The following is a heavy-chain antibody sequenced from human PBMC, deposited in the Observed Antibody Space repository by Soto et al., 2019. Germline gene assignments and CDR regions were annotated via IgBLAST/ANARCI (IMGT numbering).Heavy chain of an antibody. CDR2: IRGSGGAT. CDR3: AKIAGYYYGRYCDY. Sequence: EVQLLESGGGLVQPGGSLRLSCAASGFTFSNYAMSWVRQAPGKGLEWVSGIRGSGGATYYADSVKGRFTISRDNFKNTLFLQMNSLRVEDTALYYCAKIAGYYYGRYCDYWGQGNLVTVSS. J-gene: IGHJ4*02. D-gene: IGHD5-18*01. V-gene: IGHV3-23*01. CDR1: GFTFSNYA.